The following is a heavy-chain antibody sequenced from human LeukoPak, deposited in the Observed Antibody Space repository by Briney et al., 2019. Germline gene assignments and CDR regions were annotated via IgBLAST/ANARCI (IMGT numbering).Heavy chain of an antibody. CDR3: AREGPTSSSGR. D-gene: IGHD6-6*01. V-gene: IGHV1-2*02. CDR2: ISPNSGDT. CDR1: GYTFTGYY. Sequence: GASVKVSCKASGYTFTGYYIYWVRQAPGQGLEWIGWISPNSGDTNYARKFQGRVTMTTDTSITTAYLDLTSLRPDDTAVYYCAREGPTSSSGRWGQGTLVTVSS. J-gene: IGHJ4*02.